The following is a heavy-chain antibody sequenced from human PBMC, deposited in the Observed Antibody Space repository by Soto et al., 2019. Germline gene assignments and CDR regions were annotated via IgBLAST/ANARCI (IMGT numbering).Heavy chain of an antibody. D-gene: IGHD2-8*01. CDR2: MYHGGRT. J-gene: IGHJ4*02. CDR3: ARDPGYCTNGVCPIFDF. CDR1: RDSVTNYF. V-gene: IGHV4-59*02. Sequence: PSETLSLTCTVSRDSVTNYFWSWMRQPPGKGLEWIGHMYHGGRTNYSPSLKSRVTMSLDSSQNQFSLNLSSVTAADTAVYFCARDPGYCTNGVCPIFDFWGQGVLVTVSS.